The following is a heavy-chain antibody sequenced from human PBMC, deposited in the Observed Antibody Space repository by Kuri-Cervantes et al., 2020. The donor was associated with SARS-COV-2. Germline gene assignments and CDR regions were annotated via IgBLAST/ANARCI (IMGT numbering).Heavy chain of an antibody. CDR1: GFTFSSYW. V-gene: IGHV3-74*01. CDR3: ARVEWYNWNLFDAFDI. Sequence: GESLKISCAASGFTFSSYWTHWVRQAPGKGLVWVSRINSDGSSTSYADSVKGRFTISRDNAKNTLYLQMNSLRAEDTAVYYCARVEWYNWNLFDAFDIWGQGTVVTVSS. J-gene: IGHJ3*02. CDR2: INSDGSST. D-gene: IGHD1-20*01.